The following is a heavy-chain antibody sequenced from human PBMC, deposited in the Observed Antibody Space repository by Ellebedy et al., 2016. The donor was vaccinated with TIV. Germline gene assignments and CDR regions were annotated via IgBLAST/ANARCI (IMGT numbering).Heavy chain of an antibody. V-gene: IGHV1-18*04. J-gene: IGHJ4*02. CDR1: AYTFTSYG. Sequence: AASVKVSCKASAYTFTSYGISWVRQAPGQGLEWMGWISIMNGDTSYAQQFQGRVTLTTEKYTNTADMELRSLRPDDTAVSYGAKSSALRAREIDFWGQGTLVTVSS. D-gene: IGHD6-6*01. CDR3: AKSSALRAREIDF. CDR2: ISIMNGDT.